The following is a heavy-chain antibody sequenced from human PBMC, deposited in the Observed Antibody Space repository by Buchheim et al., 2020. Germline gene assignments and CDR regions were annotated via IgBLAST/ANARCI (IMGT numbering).Heavy chain of an antibody. CDR1: GGSISSGGYY. V-gene: IGHV4-31*03. CDR2: IYYSGST. J-gene: IGHJ6*02. D-gene: IGHD5-12*01. Sequence: QVQLQESGPGLVKPSQTLSLTCTVSGGSISSGGYYWRWIRQHPGKGLEWIGYIYYSGSTYYNPSLNSRLTISVDTSKNQFSLKLSSVTAADTAVYYCARYSGYDSGGGDYYGMDVWGQGTT. CDR3: ARYSGYDSGGGDYYGMDV.